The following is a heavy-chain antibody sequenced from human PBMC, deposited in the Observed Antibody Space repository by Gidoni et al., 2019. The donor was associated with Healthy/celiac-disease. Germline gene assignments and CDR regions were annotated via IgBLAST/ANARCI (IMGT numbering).Heavy chain of an antibody. CDR1: GVTCSRYA. V-gene: IGHV3-23*01. Sequence: EVQLLESGGGLGQPGGALRLSGAASGVTCSRYAMSWVRHAPGKGLNCVSAISGSAGSTYYADSVKGRFTTSRDNFKHTLYLPMNSLRAEDTAVYYCAKGGKGQQLALWGQGTLVTVSS. CDR3: AKGGKGQQLAL. J-gene: IGHJ4*02. CDR2: ISGSAGST. D-gene: IGHD6-13*01.